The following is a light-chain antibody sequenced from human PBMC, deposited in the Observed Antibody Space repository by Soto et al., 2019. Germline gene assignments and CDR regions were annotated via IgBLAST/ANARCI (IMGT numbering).Light chain of an antibody. V-gene: IGLV2-11*01. Sequence: QSALTQPRSVSGSPGQSVTISCTGTSSDFGGYNYVSWYQHHPGKAPKLMIYDVSERPSGVPDHFSGSKSGNTASLTISGLQAEDEADYYCCSYAGTFYVFGTGTKLTVL. CDR1: SSDFGGYNY. CDR2: DVS. J-gene: IGLJ1*01. CDR3: CSYAGTFYV.